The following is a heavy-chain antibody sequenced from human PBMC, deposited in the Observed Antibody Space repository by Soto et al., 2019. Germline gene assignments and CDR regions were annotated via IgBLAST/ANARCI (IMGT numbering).Heavy chain of an antibody. CDR2: LIPFFGTS. V-gene: IGHV1-69*01. CDR1: GGTFSSYP. CDR3: ARVGNSTKYGMAV. Sequence: QVQLVQSGAEVKKPGSSVKVSCEASGGTFSSYPINWVRQAPGPGLEWMGGLIPFFGTSNYAQKFQGRVTITADDSTSTAYMELRSLRSEDTAVYYCARVGNSTKYGMAVWGQGTTVTVSS. J-gene: IGHJ6*02. D-gene: IGHD1-26*01.